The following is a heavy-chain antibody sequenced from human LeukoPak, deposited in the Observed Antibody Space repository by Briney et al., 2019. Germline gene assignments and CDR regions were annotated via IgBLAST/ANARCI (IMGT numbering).Heavy chain of an antibody. Sequence: SETLSLTCTVSGGSISSGSYYWSWIRQPAGEGLEWIGRIYTSGSTNYNPSLKSRVTISVDTSKNQFSLKLSSVTAADTAVYYCARGQYSSGWSLFDYWGQGTLVTVSS. CDR1: GGSISSGSYY. CDR2: IYTSGST. J-gene: IGHJ4*02. CDR3: ARGQYSSGWSLFDY. D-gene: IGHD6-19*01. V-gene: IGHV4-61*02.